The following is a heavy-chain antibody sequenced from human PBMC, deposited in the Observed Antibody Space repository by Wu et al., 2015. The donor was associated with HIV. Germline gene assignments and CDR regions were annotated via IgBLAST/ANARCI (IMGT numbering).Heavy chain of an antibody. CDR1: GYIFTRFE. J-gene: IGHJ3*02. CDR2: INPNSGGT. V-gene: IGHV1-2*02. D-gene: IGHD3-22*01. Sequence: QVQLVQSGAEVKKPGASVKVSCKASGYIFTRFEITWVRQAPGQGLEWMGCINPNSGGTNSAQKFQGRVTMTRDTSVSTAYMDLSRLRSDDTALYYCARVGFADHYDSSGYYGAFDIWGQGTMVTVSS. CDR3: ARVGFADHYDSSGYYGAFDI.